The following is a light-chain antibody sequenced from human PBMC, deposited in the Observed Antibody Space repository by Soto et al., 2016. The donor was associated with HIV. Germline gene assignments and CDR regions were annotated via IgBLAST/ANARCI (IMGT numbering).Light chain of an antibody. Sequence: DIQMTQSPPTVSASVGDRVTIACRASQGISSYLAWYQQKPGKAPKLLIYAASALQSGVPSRFSGSGSGTEFTLTITTLQPEDFATYYCQQLNSYPTTFGQGTRLEIK. J-gene: IGKJ5*01. CDR3: QQLNSYPTT. CDR2: AAS. V-gene: IGKV1-9*01. CDR1: QGISSY.